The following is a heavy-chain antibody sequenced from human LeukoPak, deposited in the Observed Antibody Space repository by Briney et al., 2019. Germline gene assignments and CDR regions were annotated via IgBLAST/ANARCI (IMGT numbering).Heavy chain of an antibody. CDR1: GGSISSYY. V-gene: IGHV4-59*08. CDR2: IYYSGST. CDR3: ARTDYSRGWYYFDS. J-gene: IGHJ4*02. D-gene: IGHD6-19*01. Sequence: SETLSLTCTVSGGSISSYYWSWIRQPPGKGLEWIGYIYYSGSTNYNPSLKSRVTISVDTSKNQFSLKLSSVTAADTAVYYCARTDYSRGWYYFDSWGQGTLVTVSS.